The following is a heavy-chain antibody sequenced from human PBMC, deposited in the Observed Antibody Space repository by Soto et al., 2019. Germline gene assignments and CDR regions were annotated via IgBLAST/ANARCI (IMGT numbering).Heavy chain of an antibody. J-gene: IGHJ6*02. CDR3: ARWAERGYCSSTSCRYYYGMDV. Sequence: GSLRLSCAASGFTFSDYYMSWIRQAPGKGLEWVSYISSSSSYTNYADSVKGRFTISRDNAKNSLYLQMNSLRAEDTAVYYCARWAERGYCSSTSCRYYYGMDVWGQGTTVTVSS. CDR2: ISSSSSYT. CDR1: GFTFSDYY. V-gene: IGHV3-11*06. D-gene: IGHD2-2*01.